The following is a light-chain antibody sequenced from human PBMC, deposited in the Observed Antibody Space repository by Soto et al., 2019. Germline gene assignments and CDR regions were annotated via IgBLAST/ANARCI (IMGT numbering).Light chain of an antibody. Sequence: EIVMTQSPATLSVSPGERVTLSCRASQSVRSNLAWYQQKTGQVPRVLIYGASTRAIGIPDRFSGSGSGTEFTLAISSLQSEDCAVYYCQHYNNLWGFGGGTKVEIK. V-gene: IGKV3-15*01. CDR1: QSVRSN. J-gene: IGKJ4*01. CDR2: GAS. CDR3: QHYNNLWG.